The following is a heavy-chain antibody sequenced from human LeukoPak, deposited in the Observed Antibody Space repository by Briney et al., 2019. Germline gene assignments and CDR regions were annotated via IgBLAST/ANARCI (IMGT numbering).Heavy chain of an antibody. D-gene: IGHD5-12*01. CDR3: ARRPIRTGPPFDY. J-gene: IGHJ4*02. CDR1: GFTFSSYS. CDR2: IWYDGSNK. V-gene: IGHV3-33*08. Sequence: PGGSLRLSCAASGFTFSSYSMNWVRQAPGKGLEWVAVIWYDGSNKYYADSVKGRFTISRDNSKNTLYLQMNSLRAEDTAVYYCARRPIRTGPPFDYWGQGTLVTVSS.